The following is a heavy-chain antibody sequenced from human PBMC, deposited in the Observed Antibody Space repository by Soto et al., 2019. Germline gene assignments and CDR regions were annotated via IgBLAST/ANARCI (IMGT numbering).Heavy chain of an antibody. CDR1: GFTFDDYA. CDR3: AKGAVAGLYYFDY. J-gene: IGHJ4*02. Sequence: EVQLVESGGGLVQPGRSLRLSCAASGFTFDDYAMHWVRQAPGKGLEWVSGISWNSGSIGYAESVKGRFTISRDNAKNSLYLQMNSLRAEDTALYYCAKGAVAGLYYFDYWGQGTLVTVSS. V-gene: IGHV3-9*01. CDR2: ISWNSGSI. D-gene: IGHD6-19*01.